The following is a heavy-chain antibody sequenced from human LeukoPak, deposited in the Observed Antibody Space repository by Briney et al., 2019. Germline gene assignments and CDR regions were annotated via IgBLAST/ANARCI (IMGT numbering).Heavy chain of an antibody. CDR1: GFTFDDYT. D-gene: IGHD5-18*01. Sequence: GGSLRLSCAASGFTFDDYTMYWVRQPPGKGLEWVALITWNGGSTYYAESVKGRLTISRVNSNNSLFLQLNSLRTEDTALYYCVKDAGLDTAMAFVSWGQGTLVTVSS. J-gene: IGHJ4*02. V-gene: IGHV3-43*01. CDR2: ITWNGGST. CDR3: VKDAGLDTAMAFVS.